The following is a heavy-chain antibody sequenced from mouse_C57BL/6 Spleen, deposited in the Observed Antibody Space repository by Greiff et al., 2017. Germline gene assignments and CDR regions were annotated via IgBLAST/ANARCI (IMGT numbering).Heavy chain of an antibody. CDR3: ARESGDYGSSYFDY. V-gene: IGHV5-16*01. J-gene: IGHJ2*01. CDR2: INYDGSST. D-gene: IGHD1-1*01. Sequence: EVMLVESEGGLVQPGSSMKLSCTASGFTFSDYYMAWVRQVPEKGLEWVANINYDGSSTYYLDSLKSRFIISRDNAKNILYLQMSSLKSEDTATYYCARESGDYGSSYFDYWGQGTTLTVSS. CDR1: GFTFSDYY.